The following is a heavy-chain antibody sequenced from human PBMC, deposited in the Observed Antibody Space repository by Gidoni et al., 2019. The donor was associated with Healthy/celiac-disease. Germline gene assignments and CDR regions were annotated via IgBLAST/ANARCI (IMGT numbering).Heavy chain of an antibody. J-gene: IGHJ4*02. CDR2: ISYDGSNK. Sequence: QVQLVESGGGVVQPGRSLRLSCAASGFAFSSYAMHWVRKAPGKGLEWVAVISYDGSNKDYADSVKGRFTISRDNSKNTLSLQMNSLRPEDTAVYYCARVRRAAAELDYWGQGTLVTVSS. CDR1: GFAFSSYA. CDR3: ARVRRAAAELDY. V-gene: IGHV3-30-3*01. D-gene: IGHD6-13*01.